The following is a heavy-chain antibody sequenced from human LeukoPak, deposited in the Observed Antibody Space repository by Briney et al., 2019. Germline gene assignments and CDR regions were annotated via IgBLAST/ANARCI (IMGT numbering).Heavy chain of an antibody. CDR3: ARVESSSWPYYYYYYMDV. CDR2: ISAYNGNT. V-gene: IGHV1-18*01. Sequence: ASVKVSCKASGYTFTSYGISWVRQAPGQGLEWMGWISAYNGNTNYAQKLQGRVTMTTDTSTSTAYMELRSLRSDDTAVYYCARVESSSWPYYYYYYMDVWGKGTTVTVSS. D-gene: IGHD6-13*01. CDR1: GYTFTSYG. J-gene: IGHJ6*03.